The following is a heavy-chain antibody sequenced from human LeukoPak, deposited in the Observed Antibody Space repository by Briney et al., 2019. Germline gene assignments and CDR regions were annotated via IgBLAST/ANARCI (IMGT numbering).Heavy chain of an antibody. CDR1: GFTFSNYA. CDR3: ARDGRDGYNFDY. V-gene: IGHV3-33*01. D-gene: IGHD5-24*01. CDR2: IWHDGSNR. Sequence: PGGSLRFSCAASGFTFSNYAMHCVRQAPGKGLEWVAFIWHDGSNRYHADSVKGRFTISRDNSKNTVYLQINSLRAEDTAVYHCARDGRDGYNFDYWGQGTLVTVSS. J-gene: IGHJ4*02.